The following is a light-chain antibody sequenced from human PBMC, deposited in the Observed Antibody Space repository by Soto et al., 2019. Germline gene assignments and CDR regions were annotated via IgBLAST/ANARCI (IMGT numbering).Light chain of an antibody. Sequence: IQMTQSPSTLSASVGDRVTITCRASQSISIWLAWYQQKPGKAAKLLIYKASSLESEVPSRFSGSGYGTEFTLTINSVQHDDSATYCCQQYNSDSTFGQGTTVEIK. CDR3: QQYNSDST. V-gene: IGKV1-5*03. CDR2: KAS. CDR1: QSISIW. J-gene: IGKJ1*01.